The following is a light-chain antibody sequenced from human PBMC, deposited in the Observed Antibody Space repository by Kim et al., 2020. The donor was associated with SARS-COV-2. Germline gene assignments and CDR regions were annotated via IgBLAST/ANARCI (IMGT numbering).Light chain of an antibody. J-gene: IGLJ2*01. CDR1: SLRSYY. CDR3: NSRDSSGNHLV. CDR2: GKN. Sequence: SSELTQDPAVSVAFGQTVRITCQGDSLRSYYASWYQQKPGQAPVLVIYGKNNRPSGIPDRFSGSSSVNTASLTITGAQAEDEADYYCNSRDSSGNHLVFG. V-gene: IGLV3-19*01.